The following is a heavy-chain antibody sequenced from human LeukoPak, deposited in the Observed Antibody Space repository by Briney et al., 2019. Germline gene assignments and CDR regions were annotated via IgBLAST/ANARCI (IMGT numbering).Heavy chain of an antibody. D-gene: IGHD5-24*01. Sequence: GASEKVSCKASGYTFTGYYMNWVRQAPGQGLEWMGRINPNTGGTNYAQNFQGSATMTRDTSITTVYMELSRLRSDDTAVYYCARVGDGLNDGFDIWGQGTMVTVSS. J-gene: IGHJ3*02. CDR1: GYTFTGYY. CDR2: INPNTGGT. V-gene: IGHV1-2*06. CDR3: ARVGDGLNDGFDI.